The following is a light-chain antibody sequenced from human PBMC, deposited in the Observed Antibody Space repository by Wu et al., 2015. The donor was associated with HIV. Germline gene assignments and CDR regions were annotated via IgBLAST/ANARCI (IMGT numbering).Light chain of an antibody. J-gene: IGKJ3*01. CDR3: QQYYYWPT. CDR1: QSVNDK. V-gene: IGKV3-15*01. CDR2: GAS. Sequence: ELVMTQSPVDLSVSPGDEVTLSCRASQSVNDKNSLVPTKILASLPNLLIYGASTRTTGIPGRFTGSGSGTDFTLTISSLQSEDFGLYYCQQYYYWPTFG.